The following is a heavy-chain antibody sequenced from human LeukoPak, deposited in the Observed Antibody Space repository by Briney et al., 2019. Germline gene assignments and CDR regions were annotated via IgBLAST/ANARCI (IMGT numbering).Heavy chain of an antibody. J-gene: IGHJ4*02. CDR2: INHSGST. CDR3: GRRPLWGSAKGYFDY. D-gene: IGHD2-2*01. V-gene: IGHV4-34*01. Sequence: PSETLSLTCAVYGGSFSGYYWSWIRQPPGKGLEWIGEINHSGSTNYNPSLKSRVTISVDTSKNQFSLKLSSVTAADTAVYYCGRRPLWGSAKGYFDYWGQGTLVTVSS. CDR1: GGSFSGYY.